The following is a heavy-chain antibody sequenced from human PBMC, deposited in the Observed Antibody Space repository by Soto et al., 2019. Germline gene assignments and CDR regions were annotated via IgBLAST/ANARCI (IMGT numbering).Heavy chain of an antibody. D-gene: IGHD1-26*01. CDR2: IYYSGST. J-gene: IGHJ4*02. CDR1: GGSISSGGYY. V-gene: IGHV4-31*03. CDR3: ARDQGERGADY. Sequence: SETLSLTCTVSGGSISSGGYYWSWIRQHPGKCLEWIGYIYYSGSTYYNPSLKSRVTISVDTSKNQFSLKLSSVTAADTAVYYCARDQGERGADYWGQGTLVTVYS.